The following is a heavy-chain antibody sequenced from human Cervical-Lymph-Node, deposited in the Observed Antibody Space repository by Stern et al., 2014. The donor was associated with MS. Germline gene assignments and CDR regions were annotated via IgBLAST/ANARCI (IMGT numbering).Heavy chain of an antibody. CDR3: AHLTTATALDY. J-gene: IGHJ4*02. V-gene: IGHV2-5*02. Sequence: QIPLKESGPTLVKPTQTLTLTCTFSGFSLSTSGVGVGWIRQPPGKALERLALIYWDDDKRYSPSLESRLTITKDTSKNLVVLTMTNMDPVDTATYYCAHLTTATALDYWGQGTLVTVSS. D-gene: IGHD1-1*01. CDR1: GFSLSTSGVG. CDR2: IYWDDDK.